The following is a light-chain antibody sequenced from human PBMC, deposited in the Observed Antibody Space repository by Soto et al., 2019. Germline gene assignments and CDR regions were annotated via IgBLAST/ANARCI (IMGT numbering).Light chain of an antibody. CDR2: DAS. CDR1: QNVNKW. Sequence: DIQMTQSPSTLSASVGDRVTITCRASQNVNKWLAWFQQIPGKVPKLLIFDASTLQTGVPSRFGGDGSGTEFTLTISGLQPDDFATYHCQEYNSYSPWTFGPGTKVDIK. J-gene: IGKJ1*01. CDR3: QEYNSYSPWT. V-gene: IGKV1-5*01.